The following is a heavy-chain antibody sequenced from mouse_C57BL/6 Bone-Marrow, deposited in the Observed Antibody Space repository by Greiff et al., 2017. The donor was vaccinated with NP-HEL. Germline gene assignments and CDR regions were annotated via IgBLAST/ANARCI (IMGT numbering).Heavy chain of an antibody. Sequence: ESGPGLVKPSQSLSLTCSVTGYSITSGYYWNWIRQFPGNKLEWMGYISYDGSNNYNPSLKNRISITRDTSKNQFFLKLNSVTTEDTATYYCATSLTRGPYFDYWGQGTTLTVSS. CDR3: ATSLTRGPYFDY. CDR2: ISYDGSN. J-gene: IGHJ2*01. V-gene: IGHV3-6*01. CDR1: GYSITSGYY.